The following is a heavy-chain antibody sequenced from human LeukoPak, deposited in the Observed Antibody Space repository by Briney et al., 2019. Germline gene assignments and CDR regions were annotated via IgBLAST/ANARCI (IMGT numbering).Heavy chain of an antibody. CDR1: GGSISSYY. J-gene: IGHJ5*02. V-gene: IGHV4-59*12. CDR2: IYYSGST. CDR3: ARWDYYGSGTPFS. Sequence: SETLSLTCTVSGGSISSYYWSWIRQPPGKGLEWIGYIYYSGSTNYNPSLKSRVTISVDKSKNQFSLKLSSVTAADTAVYYCARWDYYGSGTPFSWGQGTLVTVSS. D-gene: IGHD3-10*01.